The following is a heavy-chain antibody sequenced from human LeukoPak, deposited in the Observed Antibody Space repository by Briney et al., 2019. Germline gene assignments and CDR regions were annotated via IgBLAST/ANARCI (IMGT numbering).Heavy chain of an antibody. CDR2: ISSGSHYI. J-gene: IGHJ4*02. V-gene: IGHV3-21*01. D-gene: IGHD3-10*01. CDR3: ARGSLSSGSRYSDY. Sequence: PGGSLRLSCAASRFTFSSYSMNWVRQAPGKGLEWVSSISSGSHYIYYADSVKGRFTISRDNAKNSVSLQMNSLRAEDTAVYYCARGSLSSGSRYSDYWGQGTLVTVSS. CDR1: RFTFSSYS.